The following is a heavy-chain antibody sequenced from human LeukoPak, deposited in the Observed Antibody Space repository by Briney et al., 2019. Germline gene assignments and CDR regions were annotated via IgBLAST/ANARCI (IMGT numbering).Heavy chain of an antibody. J-gene: IGHJ4*01. CDR3: ARGFLDFDF. Sequence: WGSLRLSCVASGFTFSRFNMHWVRQAPGKGLEWVALIWYDGTDTYYADAVKGRFTISRDDSKNTVYLQMNSLRAEDTAFYYCARGFLDFDFWGHGTLVTVSS. CDR2: IWYDGTDT. D-gene: IGHD2/OR15-2a*01. CDR1: GFTFSRFN. V-gene: IGHV3-33*01.